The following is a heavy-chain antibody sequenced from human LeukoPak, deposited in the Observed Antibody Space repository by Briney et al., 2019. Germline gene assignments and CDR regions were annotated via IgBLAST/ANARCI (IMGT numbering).Heavy chain of an antibody. Sequence: PGGSLRLSCAASGFIFGSYGMHWVRQAPGKGLEWVALVWFDGSDEYYAESVKGRFTISRDNSKNTVHLQMNNLRGEDTAVYYCLRDLRGVRGTFDYWGQGTRVTVSP. CDR3: LRDLRGVRGTFDY. CDR2: VWFDGSDE. D-gene: IGHD3-10*01. V-gene: IGHV3-33*01. J-gene: IGHJ4*02. CDR1: GFIFGSYG.